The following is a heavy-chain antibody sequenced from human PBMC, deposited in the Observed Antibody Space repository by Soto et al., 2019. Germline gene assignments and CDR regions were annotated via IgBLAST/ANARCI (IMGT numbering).Heavy chain of an antibody. V-gene: IGHV5-10-1*01. D-gene: IGHD3-16*01. CDR1: GYSFTSYW. J-gene: IGHJ5*02. CDR2: IDPGDSYT. CDR3: ARPFEKGFGGFSALDP. Sequence: GESLKISCKGSGYSFTSYWISWVRQMPGKGLEWMGRIDPGDSYTNYSPSFQGHVTISADKSISTAYLQWSSLKASDTAMYYCARPFEKGFGGFSALDPWGQGTLVTVSS.